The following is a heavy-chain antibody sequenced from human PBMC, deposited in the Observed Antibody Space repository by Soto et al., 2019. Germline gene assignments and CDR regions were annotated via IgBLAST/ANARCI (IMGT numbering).Heavy chain of an antibody. D-gene: IGHD4-17*01. CDR3: ARVPSTVEGRGNWFDP. CDR1: GGTFSSYA. J-gene: IGHJ5*02. V-gene: IGHV1-69*12. CDR2: IIPIFGTA. Sequence: QVQLVQSGAEVKKPGSSVKVSCKASGGTFSSYAISWVRQAPGQGLEWMGGIIPIFGTANYAQKFQGRVTITADESTSTAYMELSSLRSEDTAVYYCARVPSTVEGRGNWFDPWGQGTLVTVSS.